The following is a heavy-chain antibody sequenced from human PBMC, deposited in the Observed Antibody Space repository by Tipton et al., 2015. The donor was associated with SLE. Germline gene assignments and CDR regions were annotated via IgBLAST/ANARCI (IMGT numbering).Heavy chain of an antibody. CDR1: GGSISSYY. CDR2: IYYSGST. D-gene: IGHD1-1*01. Sequence: TLSLTCTVSGGSISSYYWSWIRQPPGKGQQWIGYIYYSGSTNYNPSLKSRVTISVDTSKKQFSLKLSSVTAADTAVYYCARDRTGGAGFDYWGQGTLVTVSS. CDR3: ARDRTGGAGFDY. V-gene: IGHV4-59*01. J-gene: IGHJ4*02.